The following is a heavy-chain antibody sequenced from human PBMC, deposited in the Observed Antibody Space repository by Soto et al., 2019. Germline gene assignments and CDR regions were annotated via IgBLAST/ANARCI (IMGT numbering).Heavy chain of an antibody. D-gene: IGHD6-19*01. J-gene: IGHJ6*02. CDR1: GYTLTELS. V-gene: IGHV1-24*01. CDR3: ATGGSGWYRVYYYGMDV. CDR2: FDPEDGET. Sequence: ASVKVSCKVSGYTLTELSMHWVRQAPGKGLEWMGGFDPEDGETIYAQKFQGRVTMTEDTSTDTAYMELSSLRSEDTAGYYCATGGSGWYRVYYYGMDVWGQGTTVTVSS.